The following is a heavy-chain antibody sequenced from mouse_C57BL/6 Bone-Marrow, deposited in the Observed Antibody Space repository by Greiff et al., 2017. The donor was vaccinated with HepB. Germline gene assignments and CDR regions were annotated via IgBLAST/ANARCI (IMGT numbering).Heavy chain of an antibody. CDR2: IIDGGSYT. CDR3: ARDKTTGGYFDV. CDR1: GFTFSSYA. D-gene: IGHD1-1*01. Sequence: EVKLVESGGGLVKPGGSLKLSCAASGFTFSSYAMSWVRQTPEKRLEWVATIIDGGSYTYYPDNVKGRFTISRDNAKNNLYLQMSHLKSEDTAMYYCARDKTTGGYFDVWGTGTTVTVSS. V-gene: IGHV5-4*01. J-gene: IGHJ1*03.